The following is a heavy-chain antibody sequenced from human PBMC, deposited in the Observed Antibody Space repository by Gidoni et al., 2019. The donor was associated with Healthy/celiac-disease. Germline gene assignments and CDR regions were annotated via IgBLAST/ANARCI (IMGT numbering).Heavy chain of an antibody. Sequence: QITLKEAGPTLVKPTQTLTLTCTFSGFSLSTRGVGVGWIRQPPGKALEWLALIYWDDDKRYSPSLKSRLTITKDPSKNQVVLTMTNMDPVDTATYYCAHRRGRYYYDSSGYSCWGQGTLVTVSS. CDR1: GFSLSTRGVG. CDR2: IYWDDDK. J-gene: IGHJ4*02. CDR3: AHRRGRYYYDSSGYSC. V-gene: IGHV2-5*02. D-gene: IGHD3-22*01.